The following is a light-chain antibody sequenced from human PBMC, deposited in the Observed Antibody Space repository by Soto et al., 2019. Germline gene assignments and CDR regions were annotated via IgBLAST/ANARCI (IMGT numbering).Light chain of an antibody. CDR1: QGISSY. Sequence: IQLTQSPSSLSASVGDRVTITCRASQGISSYLAWYQQKPGKAPKLLIYAASTLQSGVPSRFSGSGSGTDFTLTISSLQPEDFVTYYCQQLNSYPRLTFGGGTKVEIK. CDR2: AAS. CDR3: QQLNSYPRLT. V-gene: IGKV1-9*01. J-gene: IGKJ4*01.